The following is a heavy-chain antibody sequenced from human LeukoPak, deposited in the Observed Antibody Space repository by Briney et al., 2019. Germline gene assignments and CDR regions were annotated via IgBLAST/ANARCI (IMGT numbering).Heavy chain of an antibody. J-gene: IGHJ3*01. CDR2: IYYSGST. V-gene: IGHV4-59*01. CDR1: GGSISSYY. CDR3: ARAREWIQIRDAFDL. Sequence: PSETLSLTCTVSGGSISSYYWSWLRQPPGKGLEWIGYIYYSGSTNYNPSLTSRVTISVDTSKNQFSLKLSSVTAADTAVYYCARAREWIQIRDAFDLWGQGTMVTVSS. D-gene: IGHD5-18*01.